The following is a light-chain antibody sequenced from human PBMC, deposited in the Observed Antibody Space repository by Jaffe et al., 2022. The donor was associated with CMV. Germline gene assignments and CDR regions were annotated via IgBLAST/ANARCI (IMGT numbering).Light chain of an antibody. J-gene: IGLJ3*02. V-gene: IGLV1-44*01. CDR1: SSNIGSNT. Sequence: QSVLTQPPSASGTPGQRVSISCSGGSSNIGSNTVHWYQQLPGTAPKLLIYNDNQRSSGVPDRFSGSKSGTSASLAISGLQSEDEADYYCSSWDDRLYVILFGGGTKLTVL. CDR3: SSWDDRLYVIL. CDR2: NDN.